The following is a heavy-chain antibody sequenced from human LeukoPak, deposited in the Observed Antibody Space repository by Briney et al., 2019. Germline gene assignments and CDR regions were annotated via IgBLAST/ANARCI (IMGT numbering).Heavy chain of an antibody. Sequence: SETLSLTCAGYGVSFSGYYWSWIRQPPGKGLEWIGEINHSGSTNYNPSLKSRVTISVDTSKNQFSLKLSSVTAADTAVYYCARGYDILTGYYPNWFDPWGQGTLVTVSS. D-gene: IGHD3-9*01. CDR1: GVSFSGYY. CDR2: INHSGST. CDR3: ARGYDILTGYYPNWFDP. V-gene: IGHV4-34*01. J-gene: IGHJ5*02.